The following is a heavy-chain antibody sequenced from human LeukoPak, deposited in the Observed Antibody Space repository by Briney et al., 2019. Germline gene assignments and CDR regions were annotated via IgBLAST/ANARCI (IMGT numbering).Heavy chain of an antibody. CDR2: INGDETST. CDR3: ARRNFFDY. V-gene: IGHV3-74*01. Sequence: GGSLRLSCAASGFTFSSHWMHWARQGPGKGLVWVSRINGDETSTAYADSVKGRFTISRDNSNNTLYLQMNSLRAEDTALYYCARRNFFDYWGQGTLVTVSS. J-gene: IGHJ4*02. CDR1: GFTFSSHW.